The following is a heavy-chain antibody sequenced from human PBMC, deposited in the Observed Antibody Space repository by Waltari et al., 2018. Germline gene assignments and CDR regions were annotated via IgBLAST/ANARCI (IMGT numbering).Heavy chain of an antibody. CDR3: ARDAILEVGSPDAFDI. CDR1: GFTFSNYW. Sequence: EVQLVESGGGLVQPGGSLRLPCAASGFTFSNYWMSWVRQAPGKGLEWVANIKQDGGDKYYVDSVKGRFTISRDNAKNSLYLQMNSLRAEDTAVYYCARDAILEVGSPDAFDIWGQGTMVTVSS. CDR2: IKQDGGDK. D-gene: IGHD3-3*01. J-gene: IGHJ3*02. V-gene: IGHV3-7*01.